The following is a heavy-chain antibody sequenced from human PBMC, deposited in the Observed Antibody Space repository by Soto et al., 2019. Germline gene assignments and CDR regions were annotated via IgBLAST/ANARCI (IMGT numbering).Heavy chain of an antibody. V-gene: IGHV1-69*05. CDR1: GGTFSSYA. CDR3: ARMATFGSLNWFDP. Sequence: SVKVSCKASGGTFSSYAISWVRQAPGQGLEWMGGIIPIFGTANYAQKFQGRVTMTRDISIATAYMELSSLRSDDTAIYYCARMATFGSLNWFDPWGQGTLVTVSS. CDR2: IIPIFGTA. D-gene: IGHD3-16*01. J-gene: IGHJ5*02.